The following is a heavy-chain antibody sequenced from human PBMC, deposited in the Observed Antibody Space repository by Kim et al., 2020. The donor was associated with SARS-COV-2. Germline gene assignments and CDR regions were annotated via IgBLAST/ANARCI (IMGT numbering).Heavy chain of an antibody. Sequence: SETLSLTCAVSGGSISSSNWWSWVRQPPGKGLEWIGEIYHSGSTNYNPSLKSRVTISVDKSKNQFSLKLSSVTAADTAVYYCARWTTVWWGVSHKTLPNAFDIWGQGTMVTVSS. CDR3: ARWTTVWWGVSHKTLPNAFDI. CDR1: GGSISSSNW. J-gene: IGHJ3*02. CDR2: IYHSGST. V-gene: IGHV4-4*02. D-gene: IGHD4-17*01.